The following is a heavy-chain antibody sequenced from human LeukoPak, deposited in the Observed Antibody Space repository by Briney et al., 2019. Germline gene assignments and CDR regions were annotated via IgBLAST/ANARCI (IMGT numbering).Heavy chain of an antibody. D-gene: IGHD3-22*01. CDR2: IYYSGST. V-gene: IGHV4-59*01. CDR3: ARVADSSGYFAQYYYYGMDV. J-gene: IGHJ6*02. Sequence: PSETLCLTCTVSGGSISSYYWSWIRQPPGKGLEWIGYIYYSGSTNYNPSLKSRVTISVDTSKNQFSLKLSSVTAADTAVYYCARVADSSGYFAQYYYYGMDVWGQGTTVTVSS. CDR1: GGSISSYY.